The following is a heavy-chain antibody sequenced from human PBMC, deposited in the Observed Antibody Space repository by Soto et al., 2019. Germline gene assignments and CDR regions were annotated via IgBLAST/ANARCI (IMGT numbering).Heavy chain of an antibody. CDR3: AKDPDTFQYGSGWCPYMDV. D-gene: IGHD6-19*01. CDR2: ISDSGDTT. CDR1: GFTFSNYA. Sequence: EGSVRLSCAASGFTFSNYAMNWVRQAPGKGLEWVSGISDSGDTTFYADSVRGRFTVSRDNSKNTLYLQMDSLRAEDTAVFYCAKDPDTFQYGSGWCPYMDVWGQGTTVTVSS. V-gene: IGHV3-23*01. J-gene: IGHJ6*02.